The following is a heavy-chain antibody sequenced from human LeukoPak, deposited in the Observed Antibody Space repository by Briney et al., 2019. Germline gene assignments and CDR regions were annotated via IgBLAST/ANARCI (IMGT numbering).Heavy chain of an antibody. D-gene: IGHD3-3*01. CDR1: GFIFRNYG. V-gene: IGHV3-30*03. CDR2: ISYDGSNK. Sequence: PGGSLRLSCAASGFIFRNYGMHWVRQAPGKGLEWVAVISYDGSNKYYADSVKGRFTISRDNSKNTLYLQINNLGAEDTAVYYCARDRAWNYFDYWGQGTLVTVSS. CDR3: ARDRAWNYFDY. J-gene: IGHJ4*02.